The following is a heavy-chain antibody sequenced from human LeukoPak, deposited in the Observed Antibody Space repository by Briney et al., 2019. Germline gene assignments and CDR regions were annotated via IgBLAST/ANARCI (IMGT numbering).Heavy chain of an antibody. D-gene: IGHD6-19*01. V-gene: IGHV4-59*08. CDR1: GGSISSYY. CDR3: ASSGYSSGWFGY. J-gene: IGHJ4*02. Sequence: PSETLSLTCTVSGGSISSYYWSWIRQPPGKGLEWIGYIYYSGSTNYNPSLKSRVTISVDTSKNQFSLKLSSVTAADPAVYYCASSGYSSGWFGYWGQGTLVTVSS. CDR2: IYYSGST.